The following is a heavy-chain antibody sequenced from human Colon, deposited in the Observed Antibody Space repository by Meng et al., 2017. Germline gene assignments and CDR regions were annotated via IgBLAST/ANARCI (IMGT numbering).Heavy chain of an antibody. Sequence: QLQESGPGLVKPSETLSLTCTVSGGSIGSSDFYWGWIRQAPGRGLEWIATIYYSGGTYYNPSLKSRVTISLDMSKNQFSLNLNSVTAADTAVYYCAREQSDYFDYWGQGTLVTVSS. V-gene: IGHV4-39*07. J-gene: IGHJ4*02. CDR1: GGSIGSSDFY. CDR2: IYYSGGT. CDR3: AREQSDYFDY.